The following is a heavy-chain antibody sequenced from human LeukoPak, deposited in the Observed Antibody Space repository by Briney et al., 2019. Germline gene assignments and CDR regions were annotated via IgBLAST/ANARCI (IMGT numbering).Heavy chain of an antibody. CDR3: ARSSGFGELSSYNWFDP. J-gene: IGHJ5*02. CDR2: INPNSGGT. V-gene: IGHV1-2*04. CDR1: GYTFTGYY. Sequence: ASVKVSCKASGYTFTGYYMHWVRQAPGQGLEWMGWINPNSGGTNYAQKFQGWVTMTRDTSISTAYMELSRLRSDDTAVYYCARSSGFGELSSYNWFDPWGQGTLVTVSS. D-gene: IGHD3-10*01.